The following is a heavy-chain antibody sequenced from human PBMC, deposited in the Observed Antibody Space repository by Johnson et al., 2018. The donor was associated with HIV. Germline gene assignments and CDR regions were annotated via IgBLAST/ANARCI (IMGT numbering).Heavy chain of an antibody. CDR3: ARDRPIAAAGHDAFDI. J-gene: IGHJ3*02. V-gene: IGHV3-38-3*01. CDR2: ISGGST. D-gene: IGHD6-13*01. Sequence: VQLVESRGGVVQPGGSLRLSCAATGFTVSSNEMSWVRQAPGKGLEWVSFISGGSTYYADSVKGRFTISRDNSKNTLYLQMNSLGAEDTAVYYCARDRPIAAAGHDAFDIWGQGTMVTVSS. CDR1: GFTVSSNE.